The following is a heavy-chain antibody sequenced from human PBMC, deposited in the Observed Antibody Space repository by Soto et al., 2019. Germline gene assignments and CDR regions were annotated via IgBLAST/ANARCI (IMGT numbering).Heavy chain of an antibody. D-gene: IGHD4-17*01. CDR3: ARHPYGEYDRMDV. Sequence: ESLKMFCTGSGYSFTSYWIGWVRQMPGKGLEWMGIIYPGDSDIRYSPSFQGQVTISADKSISTAYLQWSSLKASDNAMYYCARHPYGEYDRMDVWGQGTKVTVSS. J-gene: IGHJ6*02. CDR1: GYSFTSYW. V-gene: IGHV5-51*01. CDR2: IYPGDSDI.